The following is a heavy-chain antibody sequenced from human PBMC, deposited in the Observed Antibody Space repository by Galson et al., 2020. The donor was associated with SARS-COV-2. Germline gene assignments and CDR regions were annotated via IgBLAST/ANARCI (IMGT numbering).Heavy chain of an antibody. Sequence: ASVKVSCKASGYTFTSYAMNWVRQAPGQGLEWMGWINTNTGNPTYAQGFTGRFVFSLDTSVSTAYLQISSLKAEDTAVYYCARDHYDYVWGSYRPRVHFDYWGQGTLVTVSS. D-gene: IGHD3-16*02. CDR3: ARDHYDYVWGSYRPRVHFDY. CDR2: INTNTGNP. V-gene: IGHV7-4-1*02. CDR1: GYTFTSYA. J-gene: IGHJ4*02.